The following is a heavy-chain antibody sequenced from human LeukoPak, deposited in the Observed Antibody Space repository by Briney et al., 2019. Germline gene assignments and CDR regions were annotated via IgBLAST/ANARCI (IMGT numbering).Heavy chain of an antibody. D-gene: IGHD2-2*01. Sequence: LRLSCTASGFNFGIYGMHWVRQAPGKGLEWVAVMWDDGTNEYYVESVKGRFTISRDNGKRTLYLQMNSLRVEDTAVYYCARGYCSSTSCRVFDYWGQGTLVTVSS. CDR1: GFNFGIYG. J-gene: IGHJ4*02. V-gene: IGHV3-33*01. CDR3: ARGYCSSTSCRVFDY. CDR2: MWDDGTNE.